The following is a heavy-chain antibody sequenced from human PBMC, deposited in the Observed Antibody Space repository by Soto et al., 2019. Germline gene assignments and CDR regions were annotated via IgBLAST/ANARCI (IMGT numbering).Heavy chain of an antibody. CDR2: ISSSSSYI. V-gene: IGHV3-21*01. CDR1: GFTFSSYS. J-gene: IGHJ5*02. Sequence: GGSLRLSCAASGFTFSSYSMNWVRQAPGEGLEWVSSISSSSSYIYYADSVKGRFTISRDNAKNSLYLQMNSLRAEDTAVYYCARDFSTNPNWFDPWGQGTLVTVSS. D-gene: IGHD2-8*01. CDR3: ARDFSTNPNWFDP.